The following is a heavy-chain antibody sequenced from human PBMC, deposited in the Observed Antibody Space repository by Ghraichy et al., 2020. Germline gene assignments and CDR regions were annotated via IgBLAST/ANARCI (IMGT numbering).Heavy chain of an antibody. Sequence: ASVKVSCKASGYRFTGNYIHWVRQAPGQGLEWMGWINPSSGDTKYAQKFQGRVTMTRDTSISTAYVDLSGLRSDDTAMYYCARDLIGTGAKNSFDPWGQGTLVTVSS. V-gene: IGHV1-2*02. D-gene: IGHD1-26*01. J-gene: IGHJ5*02. CDR1: GYRFTGNY. CDR2: INPSSGDT. CDR3: ARDLIGTGAKNSFDP.